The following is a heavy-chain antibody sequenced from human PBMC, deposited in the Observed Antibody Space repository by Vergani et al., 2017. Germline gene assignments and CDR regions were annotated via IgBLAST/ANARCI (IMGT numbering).Heavy chain of an antibody. V-gene: IGHV5-51*01. CDR1: GYSFTSYW. Sequence: EVQLVQSGAEVKKPGESLKISCKGSGYSFTSYWIGWVRQMPGKGLEWMGIIYPGDSDTRYSPSFQGQVTISADKSISTAYLQWSSLKASDTAMYYCARQCGGYCSGGSCYSANGMYVWGQGTTVTVSS. J-gene: IGHJ6*02. D-gene: IGHD2-15*01. CDR3: ARQCGGYCSGGSCYSANGMYV. CDR2: IYPGDSDT.